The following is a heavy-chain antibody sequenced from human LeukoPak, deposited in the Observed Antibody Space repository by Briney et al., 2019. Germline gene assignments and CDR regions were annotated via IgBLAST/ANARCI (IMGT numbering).Heavy chain of an antibody. CDR1: GFILSSSY. J-gene: IGHJ4*02. CDR2: IRSGGDT. CDR3: ARYQGMM. Sequence: GGSLRLSCGASGFILSSSYMSWVRQAPGKGLEWVSAIRSGGDTYYADSVKGRFTISRDISKNTLYLQMSSLRAEDTAVYYCARYQGMMWGQGTLVTVSS. V-gene: IGHV3-53*01. D-gene: IGHD3-16*01.